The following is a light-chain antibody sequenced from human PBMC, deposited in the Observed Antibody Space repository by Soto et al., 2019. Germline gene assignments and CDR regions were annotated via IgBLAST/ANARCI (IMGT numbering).Light chain of an antibody. V-gene: IGKV1-33*01. CDR2: DAS. J-gene: IGKJ5*01. Sequence: DIQMTQSPSSLSASVGGRVTITCRASQTISTYLNWYQQKPGKAPKLLIYDASNLETGVPSRFSGSGSGTDFTFTISSLQPEDIATYYCQQFEDFPRAIIFGQGTRLDLK. CDR3: QQFEDFPRAII. CDR1: QTISTY.